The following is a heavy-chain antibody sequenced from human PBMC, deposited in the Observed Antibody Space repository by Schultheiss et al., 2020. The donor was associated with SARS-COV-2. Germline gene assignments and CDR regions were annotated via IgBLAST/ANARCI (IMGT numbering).Heavy chain of an antibody. J-gene: IGHJ5*02. V-gene: IGHV3-23*01. CDR1: GFTVSSNY. CDR3: ARNRGAGGLDWFDP. CDR2: ISGSGGST. D-gene: IGHD4-23*01. Sequence: GGSLRLSCAASGFTVSSNYMSWVRQAPGKGLEWVSAISGSGGSTYYADSVKGRFTISRDNSKNTLYLQMNSLRAEDTAVYYCARNRGAGGLDWFDPWGQGTLVTVSS.